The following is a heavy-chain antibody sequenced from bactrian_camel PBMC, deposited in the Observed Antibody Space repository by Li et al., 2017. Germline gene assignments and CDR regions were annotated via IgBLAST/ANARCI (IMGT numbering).Heavy chain of an antibody. J-gene: IGHJ4*01. CDR3: AAAFVLPTWYARNWHKATDYIY. Sequence: QVQLVESGGGTVQAGGSLRLSCVGSGYTTGYTYNSYCMTWFRQAPGKERVGVAGIYFYGGKTYYADSVKERLSISLDSAKKTVYLQMNSLNSEDSATYYCAAAFVLPTWYARNWHKATDYIYWGQGTQVTVS. CDR1: GYTTGYTYNSYC. D-gene: IGHD2*01. V-gene: IGHV3S6*01. CDR2: IYFYGGKT.